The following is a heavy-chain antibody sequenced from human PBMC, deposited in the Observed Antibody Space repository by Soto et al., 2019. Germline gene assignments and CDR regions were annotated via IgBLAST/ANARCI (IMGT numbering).Heavy chain of an antibody. V-gene: IGHV1-18*04. D-gene: IGHD3-3*01. CDR1: GYTFTDNG. CDR3: ARQSGYYYFYGMDV. CDR2: ISAYDSDIT. J-gene: IGHJ6*02. Sequence: GXSLKVCCKTSGYTFTDNGITWVRQSPGQGLEWMGWISAYDSDITHYTQHLQGRLTMTTDKSTSTAYMELRSLTSDDTAVYYCARQSGYYYFYGMDVWGQGTTVTVSS.